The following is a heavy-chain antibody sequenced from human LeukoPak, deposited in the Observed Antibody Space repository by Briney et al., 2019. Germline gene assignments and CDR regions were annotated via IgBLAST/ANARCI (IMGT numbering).Heavy chain of an antibody. CDR1: GFTFSSYW. J-gene: IGHJ4*02. D-gene: IGHD3-22*01. V-gene: IGHV3-74*01. CDR2: INSDGSST. Sequence: GGSLRLSCAASGFTFSSYWTHWVRQAPGKGLVWVSRINSDGSSTSYADSVKGRFTISRDNAKNTLYLQMNSLRAEDTAVYYCARAMIVVSNQFDYWGQGTLVTVSS. CDR3: ARAMIVVSNQFDY.